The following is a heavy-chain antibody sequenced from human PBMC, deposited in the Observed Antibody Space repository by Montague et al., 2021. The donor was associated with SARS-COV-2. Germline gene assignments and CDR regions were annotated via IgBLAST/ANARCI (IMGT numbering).Heavy chain of an antibody. CDR3: ARRPSSSWSFDY. CDR1: AGSINNHY. CDR2: VYFSGTA. J-gene: IGHJ4*02. D-gene: IGHD6-13*01. V-gene: IGHV4-59*08. Sequence: SETLSLTCTVSAGSINNHYWSWIRQTPGKELEWIAYVYFSGTASYNPSLKGRVTISVDTSRNQFSLQLTSVTAADTAVYYCARRPSSSWSFDYWGQGTQVSVSS.